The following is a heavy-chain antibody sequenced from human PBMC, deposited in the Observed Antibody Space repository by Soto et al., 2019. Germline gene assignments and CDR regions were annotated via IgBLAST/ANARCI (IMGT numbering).Heavy chain of an antibody. V-gene: IGHV4-34*01. J-gene: IGHJ4*02. D-gene: IGHD1-26*01. CDR1: GGSFSGYY. Sequence: PSETLSLTCAVYGGSFSGYYWTWIRQPPGTGLEWIGEINHSGSTNYNPSLKSRVTISVDKSKNQFSLKLSSVTAADTAVYYCATLVGVRSGFDYWGQGTLVTVSS. CDR2: INHSGST. CDR3: ATLVGVRSGFDY.